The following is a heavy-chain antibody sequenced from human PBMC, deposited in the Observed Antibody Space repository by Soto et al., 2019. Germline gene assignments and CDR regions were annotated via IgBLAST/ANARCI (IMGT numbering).Heavy chain of an antibody. CDR1: GYTYTSYY. CDR3: AGEGYSGYDSREPIDY. D-gene: IGHD5-12*01. CDR2: INPSGGST. V-gene: IGHV1-46*01. Sequence: GASVKVSCKASGYTYTSYYMHWVRQAQGQGLEWMGIINPSGGSTSYAQKFQGRVTMTRDTSTSTVYMELSSLRSEDTAVYYCAGEGYSGYDSREPIDYWGQGTLVTVSS. J-gene: IGHJ4*02.